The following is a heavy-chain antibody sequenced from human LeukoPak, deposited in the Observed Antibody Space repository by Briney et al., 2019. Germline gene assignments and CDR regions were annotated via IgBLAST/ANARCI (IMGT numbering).Heavy chain of an antibody. J-gene: IGHJ5*02. CDR3: ARPSYGGNTNWFDP. V-gene: IGHV3-74*01. Sequence: GGSLRLSCAASGFTFSSYWMHWVRQAPGKGLVWVSRINTDGSSTNYADSVKGRFTISRDNAKNTLYLQMNSLRAEDTAVYYCARPSYGGNTNWFDPWGQGTLVTVSS. D-gene: IGHD4-23*01. CDR2: INTDGSST. CDR1: GFTFSSYW.